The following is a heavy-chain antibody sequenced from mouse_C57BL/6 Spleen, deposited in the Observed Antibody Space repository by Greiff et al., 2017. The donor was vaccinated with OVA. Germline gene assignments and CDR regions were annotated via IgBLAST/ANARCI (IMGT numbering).Heavy chain of an antibody. J-gene: IGHJ2*01. CDR1: GYAFSSSW. V-gene: IGHV1-82*01. CDR3: ASGDSSGYVGY. CDR2: IYPGDGDT. D-gene: IGHD3-2*02. Sequence: QVQLQQSGPELVKPGASVKISCKASGYAFSSSWMNWGKQRHGKGLEWIGRIYPGDGDTNYNGKFKGKATLTADKSSSTAYMQLSSLTSEDSAVYFCASGDSSGYVGYWGQGTTLTVSS.